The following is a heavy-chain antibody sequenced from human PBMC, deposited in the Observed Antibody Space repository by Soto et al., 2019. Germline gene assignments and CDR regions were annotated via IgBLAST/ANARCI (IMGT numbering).Heavy chain of an antibody. CDR3: STSGTMVYGDSTRPHFDY. J-gene: IGHJ4*02. V-gene: IGHV3-15*07. D-gene: IGHD4-17*01. CDR1: GFTFSNAW. CDR2: IKSNTDAGTT. Sequence: EVQLVESGGGLVKPGGSLRLSCAASGFTFSNAWLKWVRQAPGKGLEWVGRIKSNTDAGTTDYAAPVKGRFSISRDDSINTVYLQMNSLRTEETAVYYCSTSGTMVYGDSTRPHFDYWGQGTLVTVSS.